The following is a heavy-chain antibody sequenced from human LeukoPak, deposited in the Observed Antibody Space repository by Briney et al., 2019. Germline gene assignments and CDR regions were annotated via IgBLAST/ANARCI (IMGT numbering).Heavy chain of an antibody. V-gene: IGHV3-53*05. CDR1: GFTVSSDY. CDR3: ARVHRATLNYFDY. J-gene: IGHJ4*02. Sequence: GGSLRLSCAGSGFTVSSDYMSWVRQAPGKGLEWGSIIYTGGSTYYADSVKGRFTISRDNSKNTLFLQMNSLRTEDTAVYYCARVHRATLNYFDYWGQGTLVTVSS. CDR2: IYTGGST.